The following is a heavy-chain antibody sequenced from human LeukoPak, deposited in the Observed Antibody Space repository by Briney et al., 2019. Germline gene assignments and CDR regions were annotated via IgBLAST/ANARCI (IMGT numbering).Heavy chain of an antibody. Sequence: SETLSLTSAVHRGSFSGYYWSWIRQPPGKGLEWIVEINHSGSTNYNPSLKSRVTISVDTSKNQFSLKLSSVTAADPAVYYCARGVAAASFDYSSQGTLVTVPS. D-gene: IGHD6-13*01. J-gene: IGHJ4*02. CDR2: INHSGST. CDR3: ARGVAAASFDY. CDR1: RGSFSGYY. V-gene: IGHV4-34*01.